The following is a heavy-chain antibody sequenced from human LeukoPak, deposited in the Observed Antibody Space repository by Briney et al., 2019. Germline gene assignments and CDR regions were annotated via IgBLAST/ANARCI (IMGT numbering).Heavy chain of an antibody. V-gene: IGHV3-72*01. CDR3: SRDGPQGDQSGFDI. CDR1: GFIFSDYI. J-gene: IGHJ3*02. Sequence: GGSLRLSCAGSGFIFSDYILDWVRQVPGKGLEWICRIRGKRIGYTTEFAASVEGRFTISRDDSENSLYLHMNNLKTEDTAVYYCSRDGPQGDQSGFDIWGQGTMVTVSS. D-gene: IGHD2-21*01. CDR2: IRGKRIGYTT.